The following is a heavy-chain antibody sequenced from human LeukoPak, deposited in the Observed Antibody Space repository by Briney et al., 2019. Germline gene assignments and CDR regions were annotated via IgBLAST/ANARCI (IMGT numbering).Heavy chain of an antibody. J-gene: IGHJ4*02. CDR1: GFTFDDYA. CDR3: AKDTGYSSGWDYFDY. Sequence: GGSLRLSCAASGFTFDDYAMHWVQQAPGKGLEWVSGISWNSGSIGYADSVKGRFTISRDNAKNSLYLQMTSLRPEDTAFYYCAKDTGYSSGWDYFDYWGQGTLVTVSS. CDR2: ISWNSGSI. D-gene: IGHD6-19*01. V-gene: IGHV3-9*01.